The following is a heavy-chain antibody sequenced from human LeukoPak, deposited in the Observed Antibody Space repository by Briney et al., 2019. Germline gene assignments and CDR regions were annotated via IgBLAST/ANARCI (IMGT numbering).Heavy chain of an antibody. D-gene: IGHD6-19*01. V-gene: IGHV3-30*04. CDR1: GFTFSNYT. CDR2: ISYDGSNK. Sequence: AGRSLRLSCAVSGFTFSNYTMHWVRQAPGKGLEWVAVISYDGSNKYYTDSVKGRFTISRDNSKNTLYLQMNSLRAEDTAVYYCARDRSGGWYLHYFDYWGQGTLVTVSS. J-gene: IGHJ4*02. CDR3: ARDRSGGWYLHYFDY.